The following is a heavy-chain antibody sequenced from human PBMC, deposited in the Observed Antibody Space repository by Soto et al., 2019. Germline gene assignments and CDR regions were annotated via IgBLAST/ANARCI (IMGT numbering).Heavy chain of an antibody. CDR2: IFYSGST. CDR3: ARQPTTGDTDLWFDP. J-gene: IGHJ5*02. D-gene: IGHD2-21*01. Sequence: QLQLLESGPGLVKASETLSLTCNVSGGSISTSRSYWAWIRQPPGKGLEWLANIFYSGSTYYNPSLASRVTVSVDTSTNEFSLKLRCVTAADTAVYYCARQPTTGDTDLWFDPWGQGTLVTVSS. V-gene: IGHV4-39*01. CDR1: GGSISTSRSY.